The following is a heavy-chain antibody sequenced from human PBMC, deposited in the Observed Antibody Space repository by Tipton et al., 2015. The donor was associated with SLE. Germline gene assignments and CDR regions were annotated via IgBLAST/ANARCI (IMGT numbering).Heavy chain of an antibody. CDR3: VREVGFVTGWYDY. Sequence: SLRLSCAASGLTFSTYPMHWVRQAPGKGLEWVAIISYDAGTKYYADSVKGRFTISRDNSRDTLYLQMNSLRVEDTAVYYCVREVGFVTGWYDYWGQGTLVTVSS. CDR1: GLTFSTYP. V-gene: IGHV3-30*04. D-gene: IGHD6-19*01. J-gene: IGHJ4*02. CDR2: ISYDAGTK.